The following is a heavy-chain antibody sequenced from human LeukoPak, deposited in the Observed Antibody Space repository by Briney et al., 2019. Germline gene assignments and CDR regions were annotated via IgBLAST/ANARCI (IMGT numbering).Heavy chain of an antibody. CDR1: GDPISSHSGYK. D-gene: IGHD3-3*01. V-gene: IGHV4-61*08. CDR3: AREWSAFDY. J-gene: IGHJ4*02. Sequence: SETLSLTCTVSGDPISSHSGYKWNWIRQAPGKGLGWIGYVYNSGTTSYNPSVNSRVPISVDTSKNQFSLKLTSVTAADTAVYYCAREWSAFDYWGQGTLVTVS. CDR2: VYNSGTT.